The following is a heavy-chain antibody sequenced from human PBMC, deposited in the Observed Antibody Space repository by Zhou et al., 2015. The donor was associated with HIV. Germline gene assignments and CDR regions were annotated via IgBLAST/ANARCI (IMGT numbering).Heavy chain of an antibody. V-gene: IGHV1-69*01. CDR2: IIPIFGTA. Sequence: QVQLVQSGAEVKKPGSSVKVSCKASGGTFSSYAISWVRQAPGQGLEWMGGIIPIFGTANYAQKFQGRVTITADESTSTAYMELSSLRSEDTAVYYCARRGGEWTTVTELYYFDYWGQGTLVTVSS. CDR3: ARRGGEWTTVTELYYFDY. D-gene: IGHD4-17*01. J-gene: IGHJ4*02. CDR1: GGTFSSYA.